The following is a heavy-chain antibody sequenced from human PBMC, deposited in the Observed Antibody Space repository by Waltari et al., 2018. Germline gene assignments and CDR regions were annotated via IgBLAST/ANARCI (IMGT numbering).Heavy chain of an antibody. D-gene: IGHD2-21*02. V-gene: IGHV4-4*02. CDR3: ARARYFGLLFAWFDP. Sequence: QVQLQESGPGLVKSSETLSPTCTVSGESLSRSAWWTWVRQSPGKGLEWIGEISHSGDTDYHPSLKGRVTISADRSRNQFSLNLNSVTAADTAVYYCARARYFGLLFAWFDPWGQGTLVTVSS. CDR2: ISHSGDT. CDR1: GESLSRSAW. J-gene: IGHJ5*02.